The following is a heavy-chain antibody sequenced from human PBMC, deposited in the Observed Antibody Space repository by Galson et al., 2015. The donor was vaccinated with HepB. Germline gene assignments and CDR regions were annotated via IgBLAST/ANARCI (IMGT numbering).Heavy chain of an antibody. CDR1: GFIVDGSG. D-gene: IGHD3-10*01. V-gene: IGHV3-23*01. J-gene: IGHJ4*02. Sequence: SLRLSCAASGFIVDGSGMSWVRQAPGKGLEWVSGISASGGKTYYADSLKGRFTMSRDNFPNTVYLQINSLRVDDSALYYCTRDSGWESAYWGQGTLVTVSS. CDR3: TRDSGWESAY. CDR2: ISASGGKT.